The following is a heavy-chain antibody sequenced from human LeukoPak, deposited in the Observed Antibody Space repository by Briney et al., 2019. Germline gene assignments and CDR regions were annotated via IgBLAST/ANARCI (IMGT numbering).Heavy chain of an antibody. Sequence: GGSLRLSCAASGFTVSSNYMNWVRQAPGKGLEWVSLIYSGSTTNYADPVMGRFTISRDNSKNTLYLQMNSLRVEDTAVYYCASQPPGGYRYYFDYWGQVTLDTVSS. CDR2: IYSGSTT. CDR3: ASQPPGGYRYYFDY. V-gene: IGHV3-53*01. CDR1: GFTVSSNY. J-gene: IGHJ4*02. D-gene: IGHD5-18*01.